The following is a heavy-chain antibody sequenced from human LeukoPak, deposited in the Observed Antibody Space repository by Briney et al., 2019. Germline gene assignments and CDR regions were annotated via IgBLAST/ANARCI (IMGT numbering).Heavy chain of an antibody. CDR3: ARDSDQTGAFDI. Sequence: ASVKVSCKASGYTLTSYGISWVRQAPGQGLEWMGWISAYNGNTNYAQKLQGRVTMATDTSTSTAYMELRSLRSDDTAVYYCARDSDQTGAFDIWGQGTMVTVSS. V-gene: IGHV1-18*01. CDR2: ISAYNGNT. J-gene: IGHJ3*02. D-gene: IGHD3-10*01. CDR1: GYTLTSYG.